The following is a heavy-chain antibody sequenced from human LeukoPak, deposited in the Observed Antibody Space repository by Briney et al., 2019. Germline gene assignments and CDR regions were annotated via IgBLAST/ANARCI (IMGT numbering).Heavy chain of an antibody. Sequence: SETLSLTCTVSGGSISSSSYYWGWIRQPPGTGLEWIGSIYYSGSTYYNPSLKSRVTISVDTSKNQFSLKLSSVTAADTAVYYCARRDSRPPMIVDDAFDIWGQGTTVTVSS. V-gene: IGHV4-39*01. CDR2: IYYSGST. CDR1: GGSISSSSYY. D-gene: IGHD3-22*01. J-gene: IGHJ3*02. CDR3: ARRDSRPPMIVDDAFDI.